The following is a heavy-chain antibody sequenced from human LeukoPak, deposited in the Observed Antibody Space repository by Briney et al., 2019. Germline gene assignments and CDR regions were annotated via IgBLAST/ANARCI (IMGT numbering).Heavy chain of an antibody. J-gene: IGHJ4*02. V-gene: IGHV4-38-2*02. CDR3: ARLYSSGYYYDY. Sequence: SETLSLTCTVSGYSISSGYYWGWIRQPPGKGLEWIGTIYHSGSTYYNPSLKSRVTISVDTSKNQLSLKLNSVTAADTAVFYCARLYSSGYYYDYWGQGTLVTVSS. CDR2: IYHSGST. D-gene: IGHD3-22*01. CDR1: GYSISSGYY.